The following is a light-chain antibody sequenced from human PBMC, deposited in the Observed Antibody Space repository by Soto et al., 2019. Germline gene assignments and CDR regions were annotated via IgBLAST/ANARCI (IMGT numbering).Light chain of an antibody. CDR1: SSNIGATSD. J-gene: IGLJ2*01. V-gene: IGLV1-40*01. CDR3: QTYDSSLSALV. Sequence: QSVLTQPPSVSGAPGQSVTISCTGGSSNIGATSDIHWYQQVPGTAPKLLIYVTSNRPSGIPDRFSGSKSGTSASLAITGLQPEDEADYYCQTYDSSLSALVFGGGTKLTVL. CDR2: VTS.